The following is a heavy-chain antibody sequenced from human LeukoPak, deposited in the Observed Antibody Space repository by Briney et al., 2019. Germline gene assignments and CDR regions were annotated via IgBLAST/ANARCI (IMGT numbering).Heavy chain of an antibody. CDR3: ARSTGYYYDSRNDY. V-gene: IGHV1-8*01. Sequence: GASVKVSCKPSGYTFTSYDINWVRQATGQGLEWMGWMNPNSGNTGYAQKFQGRVTMTRNTSISTAYMELSSLRSEDTAVYYCARSTGYYYDSRNDYWGQGTLVTVSS. D-gene: IGHD3-22*01. J-gene: IGHJ4*02. CDR2: MNPNSGNT. CDR1: GYTFTSYD.